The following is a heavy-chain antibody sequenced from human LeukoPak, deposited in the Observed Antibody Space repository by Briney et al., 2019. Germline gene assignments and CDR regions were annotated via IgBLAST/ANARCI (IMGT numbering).Heavy chain of an antibody. D-gene: IGHD6-13*01. Sequence: PPETLSLTCAVYGGSFSGYYWSWIRQPPGKGLEWIGEINHSGSTNYNPSLKSRVTISVDTSMNQFSLKLSSVTAADTAVYYCARGIGIAAARRFDPWGQGTLVTVSS. V-gene: IGHV4-34*01. CDR2: INHSGST. CDR1: GGSFSGYY. J-gene: IGHJ5*02. CDR3: ARGIGIAAARRFDP.